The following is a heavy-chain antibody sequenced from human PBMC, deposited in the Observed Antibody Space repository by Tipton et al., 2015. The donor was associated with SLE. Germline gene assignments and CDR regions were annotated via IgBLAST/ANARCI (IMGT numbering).Heavy chain of an antibody. CDR1: GFTFSSYS. Sequence: SLRLSCAASGFTFSSYSMNWVRQAQGKGLEWVSSISSGSSYIHYADSVKGRFTISRDNAKNSLYLQMDTLRGEDTALYYCARDLSGYSSSWFFDYWGQGTLVTVSS. CDR3: ARDLSGYSSSWFFDY. D-gene: IGHD6-13*01. CDR2: ISSGSSYI. J-gene: IGHJ4*02. V-gene: IGHV3-21*01.